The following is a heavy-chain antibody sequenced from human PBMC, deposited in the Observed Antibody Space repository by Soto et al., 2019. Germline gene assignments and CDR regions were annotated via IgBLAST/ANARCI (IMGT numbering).Heavy chain of an antibody. J-gene: IGHJ5*02. CDR2: IYYSGSA. Sequence: QVQLQESGPGLVKPSETLSLTCTVSGGSVSSSNYYWSWIRQPPGKGLEWLGYIYYSGSASYNPSLKSRITVSVDTSKNQFSLKLSSVTAADTAVYYCARDTKSSWYERWFDPWGQGTLVTVSS. D-gene: IGHD6-13*01. CDR3: ARDTKSSWYERWFDP. CDR1: GGSVSSSNYY. V-gene: IGHV4-61*01.